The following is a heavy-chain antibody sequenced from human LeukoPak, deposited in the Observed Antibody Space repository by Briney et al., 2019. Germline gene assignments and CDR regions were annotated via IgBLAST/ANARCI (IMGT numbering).Heavy chain of an antibody. CDR3: ATRPAETTWFGVFDY. Sequence: SETLSLTCSVSGASMHNHYWSWIRQPPGKALEWIGYLSDSETTNYNPSLKSRVSMSVDTSKNEFSLRLSSVTAADTVLYYCATRPAETTWFGVFDYWSRGTLVTVSS. CDR2: LSDSETT. D-gene: IGHD3-10*01. CDR1: GASMHNHY. J-gene: IGHJ4*02. V-gene: IGHV4-59*11.